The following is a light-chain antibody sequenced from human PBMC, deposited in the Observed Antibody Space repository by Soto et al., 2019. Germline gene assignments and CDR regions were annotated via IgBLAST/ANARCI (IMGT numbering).Light chain of an antibody. V-gene: IGLV2-14*01. CDR2: DVS. Sequence: QSVLTQPASVSGSHGQSITISCTGTSSDVGAYTYVSWYQQHPGKAPKLMIYDVSNRPSGVSNRFSGSKSGNTAFLIISGLQAEDEADYYCTSYTSNSTPYVFGGGTKVTVL. J-gene: IGLJ1*01. CDR1: SSDVGAYTY. CDR3: TSYTSNSTPYV.